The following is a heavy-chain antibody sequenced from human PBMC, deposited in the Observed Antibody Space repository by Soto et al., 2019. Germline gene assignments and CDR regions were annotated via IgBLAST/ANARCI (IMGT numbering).Heavy chain of an antibody. V-gene: IGHV3-23*01. CDR1: GFTLSSYA. CDR3: AKGTQMSRGAFDI. CDR2: ISGSGGST. Sequence: PGGSLRLSCAASGFTLSSYAMSWVRQAPGKGLEWVSAISGSGGSTYYADSVKGRFTISRDNSKNTLYLQMNSLRAEDTAVYYCAKGTQMSRGAFDIWGQGTMVTVSS. D-gene: IGHD5-12*01. J-gene: IGHJ3*02.